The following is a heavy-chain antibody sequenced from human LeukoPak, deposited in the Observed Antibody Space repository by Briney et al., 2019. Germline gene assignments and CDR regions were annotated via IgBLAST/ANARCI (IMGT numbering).Heavy chain of an antibody. CDR3: AKSTGSYYGYFDY. D-gene: IGHD1-26*01. V-gene: IGHV3-30*02. Sequence: PGGSLRLSCAASGFTFSSYAMSWVRQAPGKGLEWVAFIRYDGSNKYYADSVKGRFTISRDNSKNTLYLQMSSLRGEDTAVYYCAKSTGSYYGYFDYWGQGTLVTVSS. J-gene: IGHJ4*02. CDR2: IRYDGSNK. CDR1: GFTFSSYA.